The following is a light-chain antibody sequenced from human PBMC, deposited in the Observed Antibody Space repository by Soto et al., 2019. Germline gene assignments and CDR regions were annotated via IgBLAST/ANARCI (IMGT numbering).Light chain of an antibody. CDR1: QSVSSSY. CDR2: AAS. J-gene: IGKJ1*01. V-gene: IGKV3-20*01. Sequence: EIGLTQSAGTLSLSAGEGATLSCRASQSVSSSYLAWYKQKPGQAPRLLIYAASSRATGIPDRFSGSGSRKDFTLTISRLEPEDFAVYYCQQYGRTFGQGTKVDIK. CDR3: QQYGRT.